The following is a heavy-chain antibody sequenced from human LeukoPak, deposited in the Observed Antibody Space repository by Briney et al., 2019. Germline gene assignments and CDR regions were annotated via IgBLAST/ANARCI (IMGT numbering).Heavy chain of an antibody. J-gene: IGHJ4*02. CDR1: GGSISSSSYY. Sequence: PSETLTLTCTVSGGSISSSSYYWGWIPQPPGKGLEWFGSIYYSGSTYYNPSLKSRVTISVDTCKNQFSLKLSSVTAADTAVYYCAGVGYSYGSNYFDYWGQGTLVTVSS. CDR3: AGVGYSYGSNYFDY. V-gene: IGHV4-39*01. D-gene: IGHD5-18*01. CDR2: IYYSGST.